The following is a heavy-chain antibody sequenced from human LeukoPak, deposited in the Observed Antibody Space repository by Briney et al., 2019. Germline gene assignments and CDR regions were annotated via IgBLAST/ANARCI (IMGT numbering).Heavy chain of an antibody. CDR3: ARALGTVTFDY. J-gene: IGHJ4*02. CDR2: INHSGST. V-gene: IGHV4-34*01. Sequence: SETLSLTCAVYGGSFSGYYWSWIRQPPGKGLERIGEINHSGSTNYNPSLKSRVTISVDTSKNQFSLKLSSVTAADTAVYYCARALGTVTFDYWGQGTLVTVSS. D-gene: IGHD4-17*01. CDR1: GGSFSGYY.